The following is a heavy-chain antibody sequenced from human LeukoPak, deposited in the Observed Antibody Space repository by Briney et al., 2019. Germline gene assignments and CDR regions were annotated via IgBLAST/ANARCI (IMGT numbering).Heavy chain of an antibody. J-gene: IGHJ1*01. CDR2: ISCSSCHV. V-gene: IGHV3-21*01. CDR1: GFTFSDYS. CDR3: VRDLMGSGSATAYLHH. D-gene: IGHD2-8*01. Sequence: GGSLRLSCAASGFTFSDYSMNWVRQAPGKGLEWVSSISCSSCHVYYAGSVKGRFTISRDNAKNSLYLQMNSLRAEDRAVYFCVRDLMGSGSATAYLHHWGQGTLVTVSS.